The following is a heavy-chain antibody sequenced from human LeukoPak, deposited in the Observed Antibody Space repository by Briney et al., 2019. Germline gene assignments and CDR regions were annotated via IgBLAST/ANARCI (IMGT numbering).Heavy chain of an antibody. CDR1: GFTFSSYG. CDR2: ISYDGSNK. CDR3: ATDVENGDSCFDY. J-gene: IGHJ4*02. Sequence: GRSLRLSCAASGFTFSSYGMHGVRQAPGKGLEWVAVISYDGSNKYYADSVNGRLTISRDNSKNTLYLQMNSLRAEATAAYYCATDVENGDSCFDYWGQGTLVTVSS. V-gene: IGHV3-30*03. D-gene: IGHD4-17*01.